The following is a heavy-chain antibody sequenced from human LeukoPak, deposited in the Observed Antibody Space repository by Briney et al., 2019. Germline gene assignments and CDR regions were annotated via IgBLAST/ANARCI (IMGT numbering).Heavy chain of an antibody. J-gene: IGHJ3*02. D-gene: IGHD3-9*01. V-gene: IGHV4-30-4*01. CDR2: IYYSGST. Sequence: NPSETLSLTCTVSGGSISSVDYYWSWIRQPPGKGLECIGYIYYSGSTYYDPSLKSRVMISVDASKNQFSLKLSSVTAADTAVYYCARLGIDYDILTGYIPDAFDIWGQGTMVTVSS. CDR1: GGSISSVDYY. CDR3: ARLGIDYDILTGYIPDAFDI.